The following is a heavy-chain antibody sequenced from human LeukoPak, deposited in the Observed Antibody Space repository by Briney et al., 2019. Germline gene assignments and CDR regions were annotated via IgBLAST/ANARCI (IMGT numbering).Heavy chain of an antibody. D-gene: IGHD5-24*01. V-gene: IGHV3-30*04. Sequence: GGSLRLSCAASGFTFSSYAMHWVRQAPGKGLEWVAVISYDGSNKYYADSAKGRFTISRDNSKNTLYLQMNSLRAEDTAVYYCARDSRDGYPIYWGQGTLVTVSS. J-gene: IGHJ4*02. CDR3: ARDSRDGYPIY. CDR1: GFTFSSYA. CDR2: ISYDGSNK.